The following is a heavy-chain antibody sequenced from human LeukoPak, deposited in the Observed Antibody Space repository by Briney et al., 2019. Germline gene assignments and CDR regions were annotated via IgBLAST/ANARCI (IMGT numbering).Heavy chain of an antibody. CDR3: ARDGGKGDNSAFDI. Sequence: GGSLRLSCAASGVTLSDHHMDWVRQAPGKGLEWVGRTRDKARNYRTEYAASVDGRFTISRDNSRNSVYLQMNSLKTEDTAVYSCARDGGKGDNSAFDIWGQGTVVTVSS. V-gene: IGHV3-72*01. CDR1: GVTLSDHH. CDR2: TRDKARNYRT. D-gene: IGHD3-16*01. J-gene: IGHJ3*02.